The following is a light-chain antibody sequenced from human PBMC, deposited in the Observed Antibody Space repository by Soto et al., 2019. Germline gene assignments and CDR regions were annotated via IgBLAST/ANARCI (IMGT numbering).Light chain of an antibody. V-gene: IGKV1-5*03. CDR3: QQYNSYSLFT. CDR2: KAS. Sequence: DIQMTQSPSTLSASVGDTVIITCRASQSIRTWLAWYQQKPGKVPNLLIYKASSVESGVPSRFRGSGSGTEFTLTISNLQPDDFATYYCQQYNSYSLFTFGPGTKVDMK. CDR1: QSIRTW. J-gene: IGKJ3*01.